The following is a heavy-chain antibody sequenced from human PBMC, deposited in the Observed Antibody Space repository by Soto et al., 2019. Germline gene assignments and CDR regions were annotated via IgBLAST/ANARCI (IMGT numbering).Heavy chain of an antibody. Sequence: ASVKVSCKASGYTFTSYYMHWVRQAPGQGLEWMGIINPSGGSTSYAQKFQGRVTMTRDTSTSTVYMELSSLRSEVTAVYYCARYLTVNHYFDYWGQGTLVTVSS. CDR3: ARYLTVNHYFDY. CDR2: INPSGGST. D-gene: IGHD4-4*01. J-gene: IGHJ4*02. CDR1: GYTFTSYY. V-gene: IGHV1-46*03.